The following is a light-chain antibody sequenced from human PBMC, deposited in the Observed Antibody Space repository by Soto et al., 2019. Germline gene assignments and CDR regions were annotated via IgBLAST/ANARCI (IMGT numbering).Light chain of an antibody. V-gene: IGLV4-60*02. J-gene: IGLJ3*02. CDR2: LERSGSY. Sequence: QLVLTQSSSASASLGSSVKLTCTLSSGHSTYIIAWHQQQPGKAPRYLMKLERSGSYNKGSGVPDRFSGSSSGADRYLTISNLQFEDEADFYCETWDTNTRVFGGGTKLTVL. CDR3: ETWDTNTRV. CDR1: SGHSTYI.